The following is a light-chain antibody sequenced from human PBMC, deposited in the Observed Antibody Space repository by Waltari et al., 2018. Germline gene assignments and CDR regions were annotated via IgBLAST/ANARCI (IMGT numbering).Light chain of an antibody. J-gene: IGLJ2*01. CDR2: GNN. Sequence: QSVLTQPPSVSGAPGQRITIPCTGTSPNIRAGYDVHWYLQLPGTAPKLLILGNNNRPSGVPDRFSASKSDTSASLAITGLQAEDEADYYCQSYDSSLSGVIFGGGTKLTVL. V-gene: IGLV1-40*01. CDR1: SPNIRAGYD. CDR3: QSYDSSLSGVI.